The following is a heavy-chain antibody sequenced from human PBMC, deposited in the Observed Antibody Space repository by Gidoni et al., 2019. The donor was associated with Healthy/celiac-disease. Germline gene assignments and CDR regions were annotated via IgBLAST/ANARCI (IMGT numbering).Heavy chain of an antibody. CDR3: ARGDIVLMVYAIRGDAFDI. D-gene: IGHD2-8*01. CDR2: ISAYNGNT. CDR1: GYTFTSYG. J-gene: IGHJ3*02. Sequence: QVQLVQSGAEVKKPGASVKVSCKASGYTFTSYGISWVRQAPGQGLEWMGWISAYNGNTNYAQKLQGRVTMTTDTSTSTAYMELRSLRSDDTAVYYCARGDIVLMVYAIRGDAFDIWGQGTMVTVSS. V-gene: IGHV1-18*01.